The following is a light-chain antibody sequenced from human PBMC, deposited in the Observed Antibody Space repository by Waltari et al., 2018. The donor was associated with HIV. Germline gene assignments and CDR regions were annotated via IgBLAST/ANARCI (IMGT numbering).Light chain of an antibody. Sequence: QPVLTQPPSVSGAPGLGVTVPCTGSGPNLGAGYDVNWYQQLPGTAPKLLIYGNINRPSGVPDRFSASKSGTSASLAITGLQPEDEADYYCQSYDSSLSAWVFGGGTKLTVL. J-gene: IGLJ3*02. CDR2: GNI. CDR3: QSYDSSLSAWV. CDR1: GPNLGAGYD. V-gene: IGLV1-40*01.